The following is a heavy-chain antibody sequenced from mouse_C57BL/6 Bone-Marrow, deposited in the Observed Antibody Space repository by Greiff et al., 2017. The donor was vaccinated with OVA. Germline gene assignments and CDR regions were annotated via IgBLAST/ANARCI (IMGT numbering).Heavy chain of an antibody. J-gene: IGHJ3*01. Sequence: QVQLQQPGAELVKPGASVKLSCKASGYTFTSYWMHWVKQRPGQGLEWIGMIHPNSGSTNYNEKFKSKATLTVDKSSSTAYMQLSSLTSEDSAVYYCASWGYYGSSYSTAWFAYWGRGTLITVSA. D-gene: IGHD1-1*01. CDR3: ASWGYYGSSYSTAWFAY. CDR1: GYTFTSYW. CDR2: IHPNSGST. V-gene: IGHV1-64*01.